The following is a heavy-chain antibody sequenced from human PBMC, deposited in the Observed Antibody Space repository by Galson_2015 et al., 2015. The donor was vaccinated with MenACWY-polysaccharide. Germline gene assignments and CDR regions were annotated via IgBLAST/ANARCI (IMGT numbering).Heavy chain of an antibody. V-gene: IGHV1-46*01. D-gene: IGHD2-2*01. J-gene: IGHJ4*02. CDR3: ARQVSSSSTYDY. CDR2: INPSGGTT. Sequence: SVKVSCKASGYTFSNYYIHWARQAPGQGLEWIGLINPSGGTTGYAQKFQGRVTMTRDTSTSTVYMELNSLRAGDTAVYYCARQVSSSSTYDYWGQGTLVTVSS. CDR1: GYTFSNYY.